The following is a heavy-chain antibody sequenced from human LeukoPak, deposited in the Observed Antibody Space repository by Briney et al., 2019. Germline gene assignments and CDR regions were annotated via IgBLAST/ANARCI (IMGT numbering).Heavy chain of an antibody. CDR2: IYYSGST. CDR1: GGSISSYY. J-gene: IGHJ4*02. CDR3: ATYGAPGIPDY. D-gene: IGHD2-21*01. Sequence: SETLSLTCTVSGGSISSYYWSWIRQPPGKGLEWIGYIYYSGSTNYNPSLKSRVTISVDTSKNQFSLKLSSVTAADTAVYYCATYGAPGIPDYWGQGTLVTVSS. V-gene: IGHV4-59*12.